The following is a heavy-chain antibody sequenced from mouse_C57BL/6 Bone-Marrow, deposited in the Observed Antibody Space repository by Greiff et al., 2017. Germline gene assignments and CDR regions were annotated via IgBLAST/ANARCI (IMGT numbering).Heavy chain of an antibody. D-gene: IGHD4-1*01. CDR2: IDPGNGDT. CDR1: GFNIKDDY. J-gene: IGHJ3*01. Sequence: VQLQQSGAELVRPGASVKLSCTASGFNIKDDYMHWVKQRPEQGLEWIGWIDPGNGDTEYASQFQGKATLTADTSSNTAYLQLSRLTSEDTAVYYCTAHWSWFAYWGQGTLVTVSA. V-gene: IGHV14-4*01. CDR3: TAHWSWFAY.